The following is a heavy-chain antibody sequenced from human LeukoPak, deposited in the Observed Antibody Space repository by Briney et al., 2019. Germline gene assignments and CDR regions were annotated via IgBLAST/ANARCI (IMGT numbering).Heavy chain of an antibody. Sequence: GGSLRLSCAASGFTFSNAWMSWVRQAPGKGLEWVGRIKSKTEGETTDYAAPVKGRFTISRDDSKNTLYLQMNSLRTEDTAVYYCSYGDYDYFDYWGQGTLVTVSS. J-gene: IGHJ4*02. D-gene: IGHD4-17*01. CDR1: GFTFSNAW. CDR3: SYGDYDYFDY. V-gene: IGHV3-15*01. CDR2: IKSKTEGETT.